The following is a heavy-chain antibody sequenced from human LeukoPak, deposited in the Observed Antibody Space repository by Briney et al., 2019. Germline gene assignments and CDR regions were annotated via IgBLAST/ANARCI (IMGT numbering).Heavy chain of an antibody. D-gene: IGHD2-2*02. Sequence: APVKLSCKASGYTFTSYYMHWVRQAPGQGLEWMGIINPSGGGTSYAQKFQDRVTMTRDTSTSTVYMELSSLRSEDTAVYYCARDGNQLLLYPFDYWGQGTLVTVSS. V-gene: IGHV1-46*01. CDR2: INPSGGGT. CDR3: ARDGNQLLLYPFDY. CDR1: GYTFTSYY. J-gene: IGHJ4*02.